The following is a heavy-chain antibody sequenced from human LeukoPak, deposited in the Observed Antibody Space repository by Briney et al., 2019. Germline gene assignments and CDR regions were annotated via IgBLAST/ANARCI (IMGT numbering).Heavy chain of an antibody. V-gene: IGHV3-66*01. CDR1: GFTVSSYY. CDR2: LYSGGST. CDR3: ASRDKGYYYGMDV. J-gene: IGHJ6*02. D-gene: IGHD5-24*01. Sequence: GGSLRLSCAASGFTVSSYYMSWVRQAPGKGLEWVSLLYSGGSTYYADSVKGRFTISRDNSKNTLYLQMNSLRAEDTAVYYCASRDKGYYYGMDVWGQGTTVTVSS.